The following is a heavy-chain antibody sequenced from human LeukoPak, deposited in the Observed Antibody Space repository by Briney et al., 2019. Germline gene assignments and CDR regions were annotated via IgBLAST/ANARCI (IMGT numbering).Heavy chain of an antibody. CDR1: GGSISSYY. Sequence: SETLSLTCTVSGGSISSYYWSWIRQPPGKGLEWIGYIYYSGSTNYNPSLKSRVTISVDTSKNQFSLKLSSVTAADTAVYYCARGGAMVRGQLDYWGQGTLVTVSS. J-gene: IGHJ4*02. CDR3: ARGGAMVRGQLDY. D-gene: IGHD3-10*01. CDR2: IYYSGST. V-gene: IGHV4-59*01.